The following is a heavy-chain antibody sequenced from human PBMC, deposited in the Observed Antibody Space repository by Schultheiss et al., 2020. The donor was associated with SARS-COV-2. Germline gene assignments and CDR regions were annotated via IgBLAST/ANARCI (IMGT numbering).Heavy chain of an antibody. CDR3: ARQRYDYGDYAFPYYYGMDV. Sequence: SETLSLTCTVSGGSVSSGSYYWSWIRQPPGKGLEWIGYIYYSGSTNYNPSLKSRVTISVDTSKNQFSLKLSSVTAADTAVYYCARQRYDYGDYAFPYYYGMDVWGQGTTVTVSS. V-gene: IGHV4-61*01. CDR1: GGSVSSGSYY. CDR2: IYYSGST. D-gene: IGHD4-17*01. J-gene: IGHJ6*02.